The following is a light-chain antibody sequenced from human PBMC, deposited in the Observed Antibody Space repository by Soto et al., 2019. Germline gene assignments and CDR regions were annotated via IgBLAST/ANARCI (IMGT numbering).Light chain of an antibody. J-gene: IGKJ2*01. CDR3: MQGTHWPPVT. V-gene: IGKV2-30*01. CDR1: QSLVYSDGTAY. Sequence: DVVMTQSPLSLPVTLGQPASISCRSSQSLVYSDGTAYLSWFQQRPGQSPRRLIYNAFNRDSGVPDRFSGSGSGTEFTLKISRVEAADVGIYYCMQGTHWPPVTFGQGTKLEIK. CDR2: NAF.